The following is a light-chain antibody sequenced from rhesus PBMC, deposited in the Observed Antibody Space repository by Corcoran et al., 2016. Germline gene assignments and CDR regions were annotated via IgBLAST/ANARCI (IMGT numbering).Light chain of an antibody. V-gene: IGKV1-33*02. CDR2: AAS. Sequence: DIQMTQSPSSLSASVGDRVTITCQASQGISNWLAWYQQKPGKAPKLLIYAASSLQSGVPSRVSRSGSGTEFTLTISSLQPEDFATSYCQQHNSNPYSFGQGTKVEIK. CDR1: QGISNW. J-gene: IGKJ2*01. CDR3: QQHNSNPYS.